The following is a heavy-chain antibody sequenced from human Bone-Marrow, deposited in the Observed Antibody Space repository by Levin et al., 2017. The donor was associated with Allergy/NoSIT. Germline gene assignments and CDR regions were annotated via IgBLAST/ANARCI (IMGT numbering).Heavy chain of an antibody. CDR2: IYDSGRT. Sequence: GSLRLSCSVSGASIRHFYWSWIRQPPGKGLEWIGYIYDSGRTNYSPALKSRATISVDTSKNQLSLKLTSVTAADTAVYYCAVGMTGQFYLYMDVWGKGTTVTVSS. CDR3: AVGMTGQFYLYMDV. CDR1: GASIRHFY. J-gene: IGHJ6*03. V-gene: IGHV4-59*01. D-gene: IGHD3-9*01.